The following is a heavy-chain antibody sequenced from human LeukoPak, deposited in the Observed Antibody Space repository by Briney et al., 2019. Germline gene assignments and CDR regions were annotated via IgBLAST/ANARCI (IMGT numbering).Heavy chain of an antibody. J-gene: IGHJ6*02. D-gene: IGHD2-2*01. V-gene: IGHV3-23*01. CDR2: ISGSGGST. CDR1: GFTFSSYA. Sequence: GGSLRLSCAASGFTFSSYAMSWVRQAPGKGLEWVSAISGSGGSTYYADSVKGRFTISRDNSKNTLYLQMNSLRAEDTVVYHCAKAYCSSTSCSYYYYYYGMDVWGQGTTVTVSS. CDR3: AKAYCSSTSCSYYYYYYGMDV.